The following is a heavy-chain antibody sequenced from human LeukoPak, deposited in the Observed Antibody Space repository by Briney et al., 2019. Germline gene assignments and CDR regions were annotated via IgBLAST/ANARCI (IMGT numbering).Heavy chain of an antibody. CDR1: GGSISSYY. CDR3: ASVSSSSWYYFDY. J-gene: IGHJ4*02. CDR2: IYYSGST. Sequence: SETLSLTCTVSGGSISSYYWSWIRQPPGKGLERIGYIYYSGSTNYNPSLKSRVTISVDTSKNQFSLKLSSVTAADTAVYYCASVSSSSWYYFDYWGQGTLVTVSS. D-gene: IGHD6-13*01. V-gene: IGHV4-59*01.